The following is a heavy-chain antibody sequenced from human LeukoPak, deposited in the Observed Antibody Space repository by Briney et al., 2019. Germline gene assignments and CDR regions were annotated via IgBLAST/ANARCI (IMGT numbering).Heavy chain of an antibody. Sequence: ASVKVSCKASGYTFTSYAMHWVRQAPGQGLEWMGWINPNSGGTNYAQKFQGWVTMTRDTSISTAYMELSRLRSDDTAVYYCARAPAAAGTEGAYDYWGQGTLVTVSS. CDR2: INPNSGGT. D-gene: IGHD6-13*01. CDR1: GYTFTSYA. V-gene: IGHV1-2*04. J-gene: IGHJ4*02. CDR3: ARAPAAAGTEGAYDY.